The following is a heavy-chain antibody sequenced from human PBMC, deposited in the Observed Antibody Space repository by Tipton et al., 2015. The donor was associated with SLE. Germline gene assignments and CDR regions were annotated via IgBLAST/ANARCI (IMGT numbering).Heavy chain of an antibody. Sequence: TLSLTCNVSAVSVSSSNYYWGWIRQPPGKGLEWIGSIYYSGSTHYNPSLMSRVTISVDTSKNQFSLHLTSVTSADTAVYYCGHYFYDATGNQSVDEWGQGALVTVSS. CDR3: GHYFYDATGNQSVDE. J-gene: IGHJ4*02. D-gene: IGHD3-22*01. CDR1: AVSVSSSNYY. V-gene: IGHV4-39*07. CDR2: IYYSGST.